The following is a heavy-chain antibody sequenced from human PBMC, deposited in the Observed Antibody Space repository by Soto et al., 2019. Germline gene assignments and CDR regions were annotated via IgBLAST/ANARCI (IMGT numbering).Heavy chain of an antibody. CDR2: ISYDGSNK. D-gene: IGHD2-15*01. V-gene: IGHV3-30*18. CDR3: AKGEGGGGYFYY. CDR1: GFTFSSYG. J-gene: IGHJ4*02. Sequence: GGSLRLSCASSGFTFSSYGMHLVRQAPGKGLEWVAVISYDGSNKYYADSVKGRFTISRDNSKNTLYLQMNSLRAEDTAVYYCAKGEGGGGYFYYWGRETLVTFS.